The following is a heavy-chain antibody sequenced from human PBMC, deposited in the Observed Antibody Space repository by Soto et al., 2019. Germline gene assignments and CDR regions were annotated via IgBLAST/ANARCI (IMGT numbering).Heavy chain of an antibody. CDR1: GYIFTNYG. CDR2: ISGYNGYP. V-gene: IGHV1-18*01. Sequence: QVQLVQSGAEVRKPGASVNVSCKTSGYIFTNYGVAWVRQAPGQGLELVAWISGYNGYPKHTQKFQGRVTVTTDTTTRTVYMELRNLRSDDTAVYYFARASAGALYDFWGQGTRVTVSS. D-gene: IGHD6-13*01. J-gene: IGHJ4*02. CDR3: ARASAGALYDF.